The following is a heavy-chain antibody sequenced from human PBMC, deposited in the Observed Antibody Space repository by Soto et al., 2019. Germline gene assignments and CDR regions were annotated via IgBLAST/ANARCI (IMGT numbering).Heavy chain of an antibody. Sequence: SETLSLTCSLYSGYLSGYYWSWIRQPPGKGLEWIGEISPSGTTNYSPSLKSRVSISVDTSKNQFSLNLTSLTAADTAVYYCARAPKVSGSAQTRPDFWGQGSLVTVSS. D-gene: IGHD6-6*01. CDR3: ARAPKVSGSAQTRPDF. V-gene: IGHV4-34*01. CDR1: SGYLSGYY. J-gene: IGHJ4*02. CDR2: ISPSGTT.